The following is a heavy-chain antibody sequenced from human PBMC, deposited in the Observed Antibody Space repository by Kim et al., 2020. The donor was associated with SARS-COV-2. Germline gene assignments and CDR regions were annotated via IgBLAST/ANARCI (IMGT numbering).Heavy chain of an antibody. D-gene: IGHD3-22*01. J-gene: IGHJ4*02. V-gene: IGHV3-33*06. CDR2: IWYDGSNK. Sequence: GGSLRLSCAASGFTFSSYGMHWVRQAPGKGLEWVAVIWYDGSNKYYADSVKGRFTISRDNSKNTLYLQMNSLRAEDTAVYYCAKWGRAYYYDSSGYYLDYWGQGTLVTVSS. CDR3: AKWGRAYYYDSSGYYLDY. CDR1: GFTFSSYG.